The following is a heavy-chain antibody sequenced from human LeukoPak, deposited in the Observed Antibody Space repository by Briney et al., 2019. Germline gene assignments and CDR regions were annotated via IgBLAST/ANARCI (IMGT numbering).Heavy chain of an antibody. D-gene: IGHD3-10*01. CDR1: GGSISSYY. J-gene: IGHJ4*02. V-gene: IGHV4-4*07. CDR3: ASEVRGVLTYFDY. Sequence: SETLSLTCTVSGGSISSYYWSWIRQPAGKGLEWIGHIYTSGSTNYNPSLKSRVTMSVDTSTNQFSLKLSSVTRTGTAVYYCASEVRGVLTYFDYWGQGTLVTVSS. CDR2: IYTSGST.